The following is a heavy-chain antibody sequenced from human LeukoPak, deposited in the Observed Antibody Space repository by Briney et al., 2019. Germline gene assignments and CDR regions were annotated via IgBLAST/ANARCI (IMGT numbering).Heavy chain of an antibody. D-gene: IGHD3-22*01. V-gene: IGHV1-2*02. CDR1: GYTFTGYY. J-gene: IGHJ4*02. CDR2: INPNSGGT. Sequence: GASVKVSCKASGYTFTGYYMHWVRQAPGQGLEWMGWINPNSGGTNYAQKFQGRVTMTRDTSISTAYMELSRLRSDDTAVYYCARDHYKSYDSSGYAGSSGYFNYFDYWGQGTLVTVSS. CDR3: ARDHYKSYDSSGYAGSSGYFNYFDY.